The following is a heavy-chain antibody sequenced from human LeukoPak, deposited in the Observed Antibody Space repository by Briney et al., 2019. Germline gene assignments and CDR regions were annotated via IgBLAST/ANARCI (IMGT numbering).Heavy chain of an antibody. J-gene: IGHJ6*02. D-gene: IGHD2-2*01. CDR1: GFTFSSYS. CDR3: ARCDIVVVPAAMTVYYYYGMDV. V-gene: IGHV3-21*01. Sequence: GGSLRLSCAASGFTFSSYSMNWVRQAPGKGLEWVSSISSSSSYIYYADSVKGRFPISRDNAKNSLYLQMNSLRAEDTAVYYCARCDIVVVPAAMTVYYYYGMDVWGQGTTVTVSS. CDR2: ISSSSSYI.